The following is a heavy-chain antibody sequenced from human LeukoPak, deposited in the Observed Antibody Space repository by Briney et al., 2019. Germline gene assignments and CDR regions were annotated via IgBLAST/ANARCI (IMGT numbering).Heavy chain of an antibody. D-gene: IGHD3-9*01. CDR3: ARHWEYYEILTGYQPQGYYYGMDV. CDR2: IYYSGST. V-gene: IGHV4-59*08. Sequence: SETLSLTCTVSGGSISSYYWSWIRQPPGKGLEWIGYIYYSGSTNYNPFLKSRVTISVDTSKNQFSLKLSSVTAADTAVYYCARHWEYYEILTGYQPQGYYYGMDVWGQGTTVTVSS. CDR1: GGSISSYY. J-gene: IGHJ6*02.